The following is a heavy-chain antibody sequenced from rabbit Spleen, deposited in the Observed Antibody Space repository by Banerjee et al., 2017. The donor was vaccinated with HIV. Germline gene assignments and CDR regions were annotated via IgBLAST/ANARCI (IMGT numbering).Heavy chain of an antibody. D-gene: IGHD1-1*01. V-gene: IGHV1S40*01. CDR3: ARDQYLGSDIYYGYGMDL. CDR2: IKVISSGST. Sequence: QSLEESGGDLVKPGASLTLTCTASGFSFSSNAMCWVRQAPGKGLEWIACIKVISSGSTYYASWAKGRFTISKTSSTTVTLQMTSLTAADTATYFCARDQYLGSDIYYGYGMDLWGPGTLVTVS. J-gene: IGHJ6*01. CDR1: GFSFSSNA.